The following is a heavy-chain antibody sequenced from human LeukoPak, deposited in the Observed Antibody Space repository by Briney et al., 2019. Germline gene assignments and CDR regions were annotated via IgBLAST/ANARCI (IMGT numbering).Heavy chain of an antibody. Sequence: PGGSLRLSCAASGFNFASRWMHWVRQVPWKGLVWVSRISSDGSDTTYADSVKGRFTISRDNVKKIVYLQMRSLRVEDTAVYYCARHFDGKGSFDFWGQGTLVTVSS. CDR2: ISSDGSDT. CDR3: ARHFDGKGSFDF. V-gene: IGHV3-74*01. D-gene: IGHD4-23*01. J-gene: IGHJ5*01. CDR1: GFNFASRW.